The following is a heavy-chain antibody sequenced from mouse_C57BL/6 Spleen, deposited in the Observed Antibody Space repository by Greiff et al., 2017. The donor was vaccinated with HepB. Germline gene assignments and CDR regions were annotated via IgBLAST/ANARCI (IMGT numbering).Heavy chain of an antibody. CDR2: ISDGGSYT. CDR3: ARVGYDGYYAWFAY. D-gene: IGHD2-3*01. Sequence: EVQLVESGGGLVKPGGSLKLSCAASGFTFSSYAMSWVRQTPEKRLEWVATISDGGSYTYYPDNVKGRFTISRDNAKNNLYLQMSHLKAEDTAMYYCARVGYDGYYAWFAYWGQGTLVTVSA. J-gene: IGHJ3*01. CDR1: GFTFSSYA. V-gene: IGHV5-4*01.